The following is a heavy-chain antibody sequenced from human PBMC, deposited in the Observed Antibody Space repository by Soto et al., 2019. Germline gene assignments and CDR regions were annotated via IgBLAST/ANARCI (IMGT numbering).Heavy chain of an antibody. CDR3: ARKKRDSSGRQPLYYCDY. V-gene: IGHV1-69*01. D-gene: IGHD6-19*01. CDR1: GGTFSSYA. CDR2: IIPIFGTA. Sequence: QVQLVQSGAEVKKPGSSVKVSCKASGGTFSSYAISWVRQAPGQGLEWMGGIIPIFGTANYAQKFQGRVTITADESTSTAYMELSSLRSEDTAVYYCARKKRDSSGRQPLYYCDYWGQGTLVTVSS. J-gene: IGHJ4*02.